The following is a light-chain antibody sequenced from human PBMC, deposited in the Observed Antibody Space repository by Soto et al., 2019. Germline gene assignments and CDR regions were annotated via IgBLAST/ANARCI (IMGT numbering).Light chain of an antibody. V-gene: IGKV3-20*01. Sequence: EIVLTQSPGTLSLSPGERATLSCRASQSFSSNYLAWYQQKPGQAPRILIYGATTRATGIPDRFSGSESGTDFNITFSRLEPEDSEVYYCQQYSRVWSFGEWTKLGI. CDR1: QSFSSNY. CDR2: GAT. J-gene: IGKJ4*02. CDR3: QQYSRVWS.